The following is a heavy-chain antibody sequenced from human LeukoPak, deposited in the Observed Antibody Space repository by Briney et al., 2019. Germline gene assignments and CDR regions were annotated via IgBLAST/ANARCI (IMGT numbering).Heavy chain of an antibody. Sequence: ASVKVSCKASGYTFTGYYMHWVRQAPGQGLEWMGWINPNSGGTNYAQKFQGRVTMTRDTSISTAYMELSRLRSDDTAVYYCARVYCGGDCYFYWYFDLWGRGTLVTVSS. J-gene: IGHJ2*01. CDR2: INPNSGGT. D-gene: IGHD2-21*02. CDR1: GYTFTGYY. CDR3: ARVYCGGDCYFYWYFDL. V-gene: IGHV1-2*02.